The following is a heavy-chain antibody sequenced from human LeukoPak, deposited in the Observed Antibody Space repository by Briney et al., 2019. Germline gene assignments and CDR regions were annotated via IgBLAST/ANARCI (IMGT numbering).Heavy chain of an antibody. CDR2: ISYDGSTK. CDR1: GFTFSSYA. J-gene: IGHJ6*03. Sequence: PGGSLRLSCAASGFTFSSYAIHWVRQAPGKGLEWVAVISYDGSTKYNADSVKGRFTISRDNSKNTPYLQMNSLRPEDTAVYYCARDRLLEDREYNYYYYMDVWGKGTTVTVSS. V-gene: IGHV3-30*04. CDR3: ARDRLLEDREYNYYYYMDV. D-gene: IGHD3-3*01.